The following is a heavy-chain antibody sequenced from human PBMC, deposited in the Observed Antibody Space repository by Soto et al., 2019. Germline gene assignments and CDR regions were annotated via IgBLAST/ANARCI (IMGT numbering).Heavy chain of an antibody. J-gene: IGHJ4*02. D-gene: IGHD4-17*01. CDR3: TRGSYGAYDY. CDR1: GFRFSDYS. CDR2: ISSNSGYT. Sequence: PGGSLRLSCAASGFRFSDYSINWVRQVPGKGLEWVSSISSNSGYTLYTDSVKGRFTISRDNAKSSLYLQMSSLRDEDTAVYYCTRGSYGAYDYWGQGTLVTVSS. V-gene: IGHV3-21*06.